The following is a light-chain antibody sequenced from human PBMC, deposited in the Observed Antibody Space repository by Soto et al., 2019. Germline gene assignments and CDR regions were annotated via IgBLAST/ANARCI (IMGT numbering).Light chain of an antibody. CDR3: MHSLQTPWT. V-gene: IGKV2-28*01. CDR2: LGS. Sequence: DIVMTQSPLSLPITPGEPASISCRSSQSLLHSNGYNYLDWYLQKPGQSPQLLIYLGSNRASGVPGRFSGSGSGTDVTLKISRVEAEDVGVYYCMHSLQTPWTFGQGTKLEIK. J-gene: IGKJ2*01. CDR1: QSLLHSNGYNY.